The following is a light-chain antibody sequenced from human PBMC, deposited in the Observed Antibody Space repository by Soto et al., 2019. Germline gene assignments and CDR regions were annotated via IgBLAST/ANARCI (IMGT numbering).Light chain of an antibody. CDR3: QQYDNWPPYT. CDR2: GAS. CDR1: QSVSSN. Sequence: EIVMTQSPATLSVSPGERATLSCRASQSVSSNLAWYQQKPGQAPRLLIYGASTRATGIPARFSGSGSGIEFTLTISSLQSKDFAVYYCQQYDNWPPYTFGQGTKLEIK. V-gene: IGKV3-15*01. J-gene: IGKJ2*01.